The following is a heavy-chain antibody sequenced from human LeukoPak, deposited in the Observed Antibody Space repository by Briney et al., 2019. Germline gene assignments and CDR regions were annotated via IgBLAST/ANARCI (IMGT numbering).Heavy chain of an antibody. D-gene: IGHD3-10*01. V-gene: IGHV3-11*04. J-gene: IGHJ4*02. CDR2: ISTSSNTI. Sequence: PGGSLRLSCAASGFTFSDYYMSWIRQAPGKGLEWISYISTSSNTIYYADSVKGRFTISRDNAKNSLYLQINSLRAEDTAVYYCARGHYQIELWGQGTLVTVSS. CDR1: GFTFSDYY. CDR3: ARGHYQIEL.